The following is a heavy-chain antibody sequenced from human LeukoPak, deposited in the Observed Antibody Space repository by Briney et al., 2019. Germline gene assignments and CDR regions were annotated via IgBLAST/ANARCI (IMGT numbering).Heavy chain of an antibody. CDR2: TYYKSNWHY. CDR3: SREVAYCGDDCYSAEFDY. Sequence: SPTLSLTFSSSGDSVSSPSAAWNWLRQAPSGGLEWLGRTYYKSNWHYDYRGSVRSRISINPETSKNQLSLHLNSVTPEDTAVYYCSREVAYCGDDCYSAEFDYWGQGILVTVSS. D-gene: IGHD2-21*02. CDR1: GDSVSSPSAA. V-gene: IGHV6-1*01. J-gene: IGHJ4*02.